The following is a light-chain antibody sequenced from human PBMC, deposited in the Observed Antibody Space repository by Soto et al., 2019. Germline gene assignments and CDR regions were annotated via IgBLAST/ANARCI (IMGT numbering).Light chain of an antibody. Sequence: QSVLTQPRSVSVSPGQSVTISCTGTSSDVGAYNYVSWYQHHPGKAPKVMIYDVSERPSGVPDRFSGSKSDNKASLTISGLQAEDEADYYCCSYAGSYSWVFGGGTKVTVL. CDR3: CSYAGSYSWV. CDR1: SSDVGAYNY. V-gene: IGLV2-11*01. J-gene: IGLJ3*02. CDR2: DVS.